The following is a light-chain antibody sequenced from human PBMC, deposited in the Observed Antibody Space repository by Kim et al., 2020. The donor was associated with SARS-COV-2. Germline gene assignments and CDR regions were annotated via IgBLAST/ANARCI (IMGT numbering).Light chain of an antibody. J-gene: IGKJ2*03. CDR1: QSVSSTY. Sequence: LSPGERATLSCRASQSVSSTYLAWYQQKPGQAPRLLIYGASSRATGIPDRFSGSGSGTDFTLTITRLEPEDFAVYYCQQYGSSPYSFGQGIKLEI. CDR3: QQYGSSPYS. CDR2: GAS. V-gene: IGKV3-20*01.